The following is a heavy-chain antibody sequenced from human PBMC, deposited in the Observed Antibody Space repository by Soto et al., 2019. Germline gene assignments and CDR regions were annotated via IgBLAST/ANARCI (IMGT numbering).Heavy chain of an antibody. CDR1: GGTFSSYA. J-gene: IGHJ6*02. V-gene: IGHV1-69*05. CDR2: IIPIFGTA. CDR3: AGPAGYSYRMDV. Sequence: GASVKVSCKASGGTFSSYAISWVRQAPGQGLEWMGGIIPIFGTANYAQKFQGRVTITRDTSASTAYMELSSLRSEDTAVYYCAGPAGYSYRMDVWGQGTTVTV. D-gene: IGHD5-18*01.